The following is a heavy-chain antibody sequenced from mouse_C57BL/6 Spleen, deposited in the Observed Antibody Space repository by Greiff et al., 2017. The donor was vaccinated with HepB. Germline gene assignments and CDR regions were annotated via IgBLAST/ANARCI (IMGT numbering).Heavy chain of an antibody. CDR1: GYTFTSYW. CDR2: IYPGSGST. Sequence: VQLQQPGAELVKPGASVKMSCKASGYTFTSYWITWVKQRPGQGLEWIGDIYPGSGSTNYNEKFKSKATLTVDTSSSTAYMQLSSLTSEDSAVYYCARDGSSYGDFDYWGQGTTLTVSS. CDR3: ARDGSSYGDFDY. V-gene: IGHV1-55*01. J-gene: IGHJ2*01. D-gene: IGHD1-1*01.